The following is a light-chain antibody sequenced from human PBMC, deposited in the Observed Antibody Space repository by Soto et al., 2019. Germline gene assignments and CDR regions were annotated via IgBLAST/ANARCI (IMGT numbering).Light chain of an antibody. V-gene: IGLV2-14*01. CDR3: SSYTSSSTLV. CDR2: EVS. CDR1: SSDVGGYNY. Sequence: QSALTQPASVSGSPGQSITISCTGTSSDVGGYNYVSWYQHHPGKAPKLILYEVSNRPSGVSNRFSGSKSGDTASLIISGLQAEDEADYYCSSYTSSSTLVFGGGTQLTVL. J-gene: IGLJ7*01.